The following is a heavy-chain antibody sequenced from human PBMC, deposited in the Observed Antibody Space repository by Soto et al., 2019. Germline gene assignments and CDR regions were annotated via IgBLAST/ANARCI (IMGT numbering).Heavy chain of an antibody. J-gene: IGHJ6*02. CDR2: IYYRSKWYN. CDR3: ARDRGYDFWSGYYYYYYGMDV. Sequence: PSQTLSLTCAISGDSVSSNSAAWNWIRQSPSRGLEWLGRIYYRSKWYNDYAVSVKSRITINPDTSKNQFSLQLNSVTPEDTAVYYCARDRGYDFWSGYYYYYYGMDVWGQGTTVTVSS. CDR1: GDSVSSNSAA. V-gene: IGHV6-1*01. D-gene: IGHD3-3*01.